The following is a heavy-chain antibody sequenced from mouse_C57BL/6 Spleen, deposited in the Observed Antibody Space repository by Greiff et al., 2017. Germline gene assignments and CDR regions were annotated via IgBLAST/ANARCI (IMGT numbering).Heavy chain of an antibody. CDR1: GYTFTDYY. J-gene: IGHJ4*01. D-gene: IGHD2-4*01. V-gene: IGHV1-26*01. CDR3: ARPYYDYDGAMDY. Sequence: EVQLQQSGPELVKPGASVKISCKASGYTFTDYYMNWVKQSHGKSLEWIGDINPNNGGTSYNQKFKGKATLTVDKSSSTAYMELRSLTSEDSAVYYCARPYYDYDGAMDYWGQGTSVTASS. CDR2: INPNNGGT.